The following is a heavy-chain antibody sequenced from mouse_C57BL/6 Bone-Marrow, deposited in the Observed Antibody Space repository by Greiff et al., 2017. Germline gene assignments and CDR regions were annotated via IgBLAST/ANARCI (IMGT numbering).Heavy chain of an antibody. J-gene: IGHJ2*01. CDR3: GAFITTVVGGY. CDR2: IYPSDSET. V-gene: IGHV1-52*01. CDR1: GYTFTSYW. D-gene: IGHD1-1*01. Sequence: QVQLQQPGAELVRPGSSVKLSCKASGYTFTSYWMHWVKQRPIQGLEWIGNIYPSDSETHYNQKFKDKATLTVDTSSSTAYMQLSSLTSEDSAVYYCGAFITTVVGGYWGQGTTLTVSS.